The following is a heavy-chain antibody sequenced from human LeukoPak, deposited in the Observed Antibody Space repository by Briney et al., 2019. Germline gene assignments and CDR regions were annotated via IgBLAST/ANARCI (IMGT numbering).Heavy chain of an antibody. CDR3: ARGRYSYFDY. V-gene: IGHV3-21*01. CDR1: GFTFSSYS. D-gene: IGHD2-15*01. Sequence: PGGSLRLSCAASGFTFSSYSMNWVRQAPGKGLEWVSSISSSISFISYADSVKGRFTISRDNAKNSLYLQMNSLRAEDTAVYYCARGRYSYFDYWGQGTLVTVSS. CDR2: ISSSISFI. J-gene: IGHJ4*02.